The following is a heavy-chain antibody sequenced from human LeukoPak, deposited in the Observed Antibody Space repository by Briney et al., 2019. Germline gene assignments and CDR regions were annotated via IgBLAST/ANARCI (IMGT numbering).Heavy chain of an antibody. CDR1: GYTFTSYG. CDR3: ARDGAYHDSSGSYYAVGDDY. J-gene: IGHJ4*01. V-gene: IGHV1-18*01. Sequence: ASVKVSCKASGYTFTSYGITWVRQAPGQGLEWMGWISGYNGNTNYAQKVQGRVTMTTDTSTSTAYMELRSLRSDDTAVYYCARDGAYHDSSGSYYAVGDDYWGQEPWSPSP. D-gene: IGHD3-22*01. CDR2: ISGYNGNT.